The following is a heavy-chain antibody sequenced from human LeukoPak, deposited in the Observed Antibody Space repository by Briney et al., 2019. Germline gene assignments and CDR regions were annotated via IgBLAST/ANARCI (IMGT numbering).Heavy chain of an antibody. J-gene: IGHJ3*02. Sequence: PEGSLRLSCAASGFTFSSYWMSWVRQAPGKGLEWVANIKQDGSEKYYVDSVKGRFTISRDNAKNSLYLQMNSLRAEDTAVYYCARVGYCSSTSCYLVGAFDIWGQGTMATVSS. V-gene: IGHV3-7*01. CDR1: GFTFSSYW. CDR3: ARVGYCSSTSCYLVGAFDI. D-gene: IGHD2-2*01. CDR2: IKQDGSEK.